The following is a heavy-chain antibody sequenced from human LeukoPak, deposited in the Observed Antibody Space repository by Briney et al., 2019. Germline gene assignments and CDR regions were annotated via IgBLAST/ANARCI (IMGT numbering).Heavy chain of an antibody. CDR3: ARASAYSTSSGVSL. CDR2: INHSGST. J-gene: IGHJ4*02. Sequence: PSETLSLTCAVYGGSFSGYFWTWIRQPPGKGLEWIGEINHSGSTNYNPSLKSRLTISVDSSRNQFSLKVISVTASDTALYYCARASAYSTSSGVSLWGQGTVVTVSS. CDR1: GGSFSGYF. V-gene: IGHV4-34*01. D-gene: IGHD6-6*01.